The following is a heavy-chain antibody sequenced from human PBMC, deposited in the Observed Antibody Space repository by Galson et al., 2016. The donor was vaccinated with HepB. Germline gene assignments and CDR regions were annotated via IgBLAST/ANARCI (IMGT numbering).Heavy chain of an antibody. CDR3: AKGRRLYSYSSGWYYFDY. CDR1: GFTFSSYA. D-gene: IGHD6-19*01. V-gene: IGHV3-30-3*01. J-gene: IGHJ4*02. Sequence: SLRLSCAASGFTFSSYAMHWVRQAPGKGLEWVAVISYDGDNEYYADSVTGRFTISRDNSKKSVYLQMNSLRAEDTAVYYCAKGRRLYSYSSGWYYFDYWGQGTLVTVSS. CDR2: ISYDGDNE.